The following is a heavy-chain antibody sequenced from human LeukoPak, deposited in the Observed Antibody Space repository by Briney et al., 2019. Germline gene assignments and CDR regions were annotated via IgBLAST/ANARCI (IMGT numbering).Heavy chain of an antibody. CDR2: INPSGGST. J-gene: IGHJ4*02. V-gene: IGHV1-46*01. CDR1: GYTFTSYY. Sequence: EASVKVSCKASGYTFTSYYMHWVRQAPGQGLEWMGIINPSGGSTSYAQKFQGRVTVTRDMSTSTVYMELSSLRSEDTAVYYCARGSYDFWSGYPYYFDYWGQGTLVTVSS. D-gene: IGHD3-3*01. CDR3: ARGSYDFWSGYPYYFDY.